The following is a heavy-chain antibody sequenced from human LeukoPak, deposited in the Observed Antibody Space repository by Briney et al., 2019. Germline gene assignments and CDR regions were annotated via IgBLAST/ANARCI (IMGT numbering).Heavy chain of an antibody. Sequence: PGGSLRLSCAASGFTVSSNYMSWVRQAPGKGLEWVSYISSSSSTIYYADSVKGRFTISRDNAKNSLYLQMNSLRDEDTAVYYCARALFGSSGWYYFDYWGQGTLVTVSS. J-gene: IGHJ4*02. CDR2: ISSSSSTI. V-gene: IGHV3-48*02. CDR3: ARALFGSSGWYYFDY. CDR1: GFTVSSNY. D-gene: IGHD6-19*01.